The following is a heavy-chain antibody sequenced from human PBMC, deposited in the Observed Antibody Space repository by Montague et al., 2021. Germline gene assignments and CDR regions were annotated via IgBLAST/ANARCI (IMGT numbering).Heavy chain of an antibody. CDR1: GFTVSRID. Sequence: SLRLSCAASGFTVSRIDVSWVRQASGKGLEWVSLIYSSGSRVYADSVRDRFTISRDDSKNTVNLQMNSLRAEDTAIFYCAPRGIGTLVQWGRGTQVTVSS. J-gene: IGHJ4*02. D-gene: IGHD1-26*01. CDR3: APRGIGTLVQ. V-gene: IGHV3-66*01. CDR2: IYSSGSR.